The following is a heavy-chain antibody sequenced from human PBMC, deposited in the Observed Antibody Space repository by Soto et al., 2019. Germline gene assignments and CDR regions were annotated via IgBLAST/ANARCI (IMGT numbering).Heavy chain of an antibody. V-gene: IGHV3-23*01. CDR2: ISGSGGST. Sequence: GRSLRLSCAASGFTFSSYAMSWVRQAPGKGLEWVSAISGSGGSTYYADSVKGRFTISRDNSKNTLYLQMNSLRAEDTAVYDCAKDAVVVPATGACDIWGQGTMVTVSS. CDR1: GFTFSSYA. D-gene: IGHD2-2*01. CDR3: AKDAVVVPATGACDI. J-gene: IGHJ3*02.